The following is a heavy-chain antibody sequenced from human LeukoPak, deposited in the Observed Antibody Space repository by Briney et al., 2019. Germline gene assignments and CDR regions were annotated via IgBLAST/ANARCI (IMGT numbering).Heavy chain of an antibody. J-gene: IGHJ4*02. CDR1: GYTFIVYY. CDR2: TNPIRGDT. D-gene: IGHD7-27*01. Sequence: ASVKVSCKASGYTFIVYYIHWVRQAPGQGHEWIGRTNPIRGDTNYAHSLQGRVTMTSDTPINTASMERRSLTPDDTAVYYCARDLSSPSHWAFVYCGQRALVSVSS. V-gene: IGHV1-2*06. CDR3: ARDLSSPSHWAFVY.